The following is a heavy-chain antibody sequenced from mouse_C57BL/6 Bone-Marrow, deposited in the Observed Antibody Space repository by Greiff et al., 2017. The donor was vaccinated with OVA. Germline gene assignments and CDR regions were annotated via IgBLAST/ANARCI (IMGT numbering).Heavy chain of an antibody. CDR3: ARYYYGSRSWFAY. D-gene: IGHD1-1*01. Sequence: QVQLQQSGAELARPGASVKLSCKASGYTFTSYGISWVKQRTGQGLEWIGEIYPRSGNTYYNEKFKGKATLTADKSSSTAYMELRSLTSEDSAVYFGARYYYGSRSWFAYWGQGTLVTVSA. CDR1: GYTFTSYG. CDR2: IYPRSGNT. V-gene: IGHV1-81*01. J-gene: IGHJ3*01.